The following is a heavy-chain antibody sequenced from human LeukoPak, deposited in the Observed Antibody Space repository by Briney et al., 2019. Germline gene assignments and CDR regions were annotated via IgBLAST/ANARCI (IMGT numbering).Heavy chain of an antibody. CDR2: IYTSGST. Sequence: PSQTLSLTCTVSGGSISSGSYYWSWIRQPAGKGLEWIGRIYTSGSTNYNPSLKSRVTISVDTSKNQFSLKLSSVTAADTAVYYCARGYSGYDPWGQGTLVTVSS. CDR1: GGSISSGSYY. V-gene: IGHV4-61*02. J-gene: IGHJ5*02. CDR3: ARGYSGYDP. D-gene: IGHD5-12*01.